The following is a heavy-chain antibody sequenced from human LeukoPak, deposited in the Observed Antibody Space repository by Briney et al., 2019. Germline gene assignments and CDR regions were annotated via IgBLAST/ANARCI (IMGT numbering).Heavy chain of an antibody. D-gene: IGHD5-12*01. CDR2: IYYSGST. Sequence: SETLSLTCTVSGGSISSGGYYWSWIRQHPGKGLEWIGYIYYSGSTYYNPSLKSRVTISVDTSKNQFSLKLSSVTAADTAVYYCARGYSGTTRGYFDYWGQGTLVSVSS. V-gene: IGHV4-31*03. CDR1: GGSISSGGYY. CDR3: ARGYSGTTRGYFDY. J-gene: IGHJ4*02.